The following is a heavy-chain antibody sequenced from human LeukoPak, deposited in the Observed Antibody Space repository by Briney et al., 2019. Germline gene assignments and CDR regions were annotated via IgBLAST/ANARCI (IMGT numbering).Heavy chain of an antibody. CDR3: ATDSGRIYYYYYYMDV. CDR2: IYYSGST. D-gene: IGHD6-19*01. V-gene: IGHV4-39*07. Sequence: SETLSLTCTVSGGSISSSSYYWGWIRQPPGKGLEWIGSIYYSGSTYYNPSLKSRVTISVDTSKNQFSLKLSSVTAADTAVYYCATDSGRIYYYYYYMDVWGKGTTVTISS. J-gene: IGHJ6*03. CDR1: GGSISSSSYY.